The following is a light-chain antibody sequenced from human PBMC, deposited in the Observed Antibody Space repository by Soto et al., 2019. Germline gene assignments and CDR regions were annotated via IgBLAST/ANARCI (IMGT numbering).Light chain of an antibody. Sequence: DIQMTQSPSSVSASVGDRVTITCRASQGIRSWLAWYQQNPGKAPKLLIYAASSLQSVVPSRFGGSGSETDFTLTISSLQPEDFATYDCQQANSFPLTFVGGTKVEIK. CDR3: QQANSFPLT. J-gene: IGKJ4*01. CDR2: AAS. CDR1: QGIRSW. V-gene: IGKV1-12*01.